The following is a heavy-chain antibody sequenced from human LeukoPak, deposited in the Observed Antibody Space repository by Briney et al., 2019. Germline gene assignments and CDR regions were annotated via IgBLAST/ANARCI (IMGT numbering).Heavy chain of an antibody. D-gene: IGHD6-19*01. CDR2: ITGGGDTT. Sequence: GGSLRLSCAASGFTFSSYAMTWVRQAPGKGLEWVSAITGGGDTTYYADSVKGRFTISRDNSKNSLYLQMNSLRAEDTAVYYCARDLGQSNDYWGQGTLVTVSS. CDR1: GFTFSSYA. J-gene: IGHJ4*02. V-gene: IGHV3-23*01. CDR3: ARDLGQSNDY.